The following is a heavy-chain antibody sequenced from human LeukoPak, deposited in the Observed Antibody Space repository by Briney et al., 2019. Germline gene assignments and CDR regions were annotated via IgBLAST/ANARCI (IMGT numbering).Heavy chain of an antibody. V-gene: IGHV1-46*01. CDR1: GYTFINYY. CDR3: AREGPPGSGSYYLDY. CDR2: INPSGGGT. J-gene: IGHJ4*02. D-gene: IGHD3-10*01. Sequence: ASVKVSCKASGYTFINYYMHWVRQAPGQGLEWMGAINPSGGGTSYAQKFQGRVTMTRDTFTSTVYMELRSLRSEDTAVHYCAREGPPGSGSYYLDYWGQGTLVTVSS.